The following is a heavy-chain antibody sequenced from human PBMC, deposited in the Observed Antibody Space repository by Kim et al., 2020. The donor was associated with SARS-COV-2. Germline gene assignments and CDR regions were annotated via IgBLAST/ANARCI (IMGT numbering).Heavy chain of an antibody. Sequence: SETLSLTCTVSGGSISSYYWSWIRQPPGKGLEWIGYIYYSGSTNYNPSLKSRVTISVDTSKNQFSLKLRSVTAADTAVYYCARVPVAGSESWWFGPWGQGTLVTGSS. V-gene: IGHV4-59*01. J-gene: IGHJ5*02. CDR1: GGSISSYY. CDR3: ARVPVAGSESWWFGP. CDR2: IYYSGST. D-gene: IGHD6-19*01.